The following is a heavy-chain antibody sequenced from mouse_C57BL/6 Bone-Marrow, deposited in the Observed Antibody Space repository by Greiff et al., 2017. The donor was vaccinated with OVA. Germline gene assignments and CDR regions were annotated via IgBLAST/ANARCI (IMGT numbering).Heavy chain of an antibody. CDR1: GFTFSDYG. CDR2: ISNLAYSI. V-gene: IGHV5-15*01. Sequence: EVHLVESGGGLVQPGGSLKLSCAASGFTFSDYGMAWVRQAPRKGPEWVAFISNLAYSIYYADTVKGRSTISRENTKNTLYLEMSSLRSEDTAMYYGARQQDWGLDYWGQGTTLTVSS. D-gene: IGHD4-1*01. CDR3: ARQQDWGLDY. J-gene: IGHJ2*01.